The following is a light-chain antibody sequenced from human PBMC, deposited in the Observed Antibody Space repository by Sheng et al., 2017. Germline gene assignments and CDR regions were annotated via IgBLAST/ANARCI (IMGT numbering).Light chain of an antibody. CDR1: SSDVGGYNH. Sequence: QSALTQPASVSGSPGQWITISCTGTSSDVGGYNHVSWYQQHPDKAPKLILYDVSNRPSGVSNRFSGSKSGNTASLTVSGLQAEDEADYYCSSYAGSNNLVFGGGTKLTVL. CDR2: DVS. J-gene: IGLJ2*01. CDR3: SSYAGSNNLV. V-gene: IGLV2-14*03.